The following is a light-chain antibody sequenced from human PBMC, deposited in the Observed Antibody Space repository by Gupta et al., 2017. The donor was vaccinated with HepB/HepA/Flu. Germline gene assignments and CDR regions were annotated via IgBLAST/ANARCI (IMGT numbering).Light chain of an antibody. CDR3: VLYMGRGIWV. CDR2: NTK. Sequence: QTVVTQEPSFSVSPGGTVTLTCGWSSGSVSPSDYPSWYQQTPGQAPRTLIYNTKTRSSGVPDRFSGSILGNKAALTITGAQADDESDYYCVLYMGRGIWVFGGGTKLTVL. V-gene: IGLV8-61*01. CDR1: SGSVSPSDY. J-gene: IGLJ3*02.